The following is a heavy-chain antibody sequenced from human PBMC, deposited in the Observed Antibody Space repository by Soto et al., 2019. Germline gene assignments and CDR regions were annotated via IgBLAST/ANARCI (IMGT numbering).Heavy chain of an antibody. CDR3: GREGKKLAQVQFFQFNGVDV. V-gene: IGHV1-18*01. Sequence: QVQLVQSGVEVKKPGASVKVSCTAHGYNLREYGVTWLRQAPVLGIEWMGWISGDNVNRRASQKSQDRPTMTTDTSTNTASLELTSLRSDDTALHYCGREGKKLAQVQFFQFNGVDVWGQGTSVTVSS. CDR1: GYNLREYG. J-gene: IGHJ6*02. CDR2: ISGDNVNR. D-gene: IGHD1-1*01.